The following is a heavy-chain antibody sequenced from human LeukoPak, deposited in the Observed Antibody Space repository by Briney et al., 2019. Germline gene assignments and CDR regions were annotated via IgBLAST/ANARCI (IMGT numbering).Heavy chain of an antibody. CDR3: AKGEPFSGWYRGGFGY. Sequence: PGGSLRLSCAASGFTFDDYAMHWVRQAPGKGLEWVPGISWNSGSIGYADSVKGRFTISRDNAKNSLYLQMNSLRAEDTALYYCAKGEPFSGWYRGGFGYWGQGTLVTVSS. CDR1: GFTFDDYA. V-gene: IGHV3-9*01. CDR2: ISWNSGSI. D-gene: IGHD6-19*01. J-gene: IGHJ4*02.